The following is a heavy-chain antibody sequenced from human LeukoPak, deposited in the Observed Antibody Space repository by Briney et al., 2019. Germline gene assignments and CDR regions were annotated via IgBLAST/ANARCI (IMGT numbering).Heavy chain of an antibody. Sequence: YPSETLSLTCTVSGGSISSSSYYWGWIRQPPGKGLEWIGSTYYSGSTYYDPSLKSRVTISVDTSKNQFSLKLSSVTAADTAVYYCARQGYSSSWYPNWFDPWGQGTLVTVSS. CDR3: ARQGYSSSWYPNWFDP. D-gene: IGHD6-13*01. CDR2: TYYSGST. J-gene: IGHJ5*02. CDR1: GGSISSSSYY. V-gene: IGHV4-39*01.